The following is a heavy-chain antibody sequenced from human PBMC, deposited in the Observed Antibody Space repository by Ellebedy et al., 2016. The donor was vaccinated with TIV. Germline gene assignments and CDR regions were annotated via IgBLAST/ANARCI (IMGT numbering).Heavy chain of an antibody. CDR2: MHYTGSA. CDR1: GASISSYY. V-gene: IGHV4-59*08. Sequence: MPSETLSLTCTVAGASISSYYWSWIRQPPGKGLEWIGYMHYTGSAYYNPSLKSRVTISVDTSKNHFSLKLTSVTAADTAVYYCAGLAIAAADYYFDYWGQGTLVTVSS. D-gene: IGHD6-13*01. J-gene: IGHJ4*02. CDR3: AGLAIAAADYYFDY.